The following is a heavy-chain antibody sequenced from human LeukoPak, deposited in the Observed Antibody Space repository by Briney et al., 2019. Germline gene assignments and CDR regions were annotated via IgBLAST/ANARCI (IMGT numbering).Heavy chain of an antibody. CDR3: ARSAEPTSGLSYFDN. J-gene: IGHJ4*02. Sequence: SETLSLTCNVSGGSITTYYWTWIRQPAGKGLEWIGYIYYSGSTNYNPSLKSRVTISVDTSKNQFSLRLNSVTAADTAVYYCARSAEPTSGLSYFDNWGQGTLVTVSS. CDR2: IYYSGST. CDR1: GGSITTYY. V-gene: IGHV4-59*08. D-gene: IGHD5-12*01.